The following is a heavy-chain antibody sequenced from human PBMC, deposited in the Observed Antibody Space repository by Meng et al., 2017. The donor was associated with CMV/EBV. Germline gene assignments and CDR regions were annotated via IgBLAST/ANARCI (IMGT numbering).Heavy chain of an antibody. CDR2: IYYSGST. CDR3: ARGYCSSTSCYYYYGMDV. Sequence: SETLSLTCTVSGGSISSGDYYWSWIRQPPGKGLEWIGYIYYSGSTYYNPSLKSRVTISVDTSKNQFSLKLSSVTAADTAVYYCARGYCSSTSCYYYYGMDVWGQGTTVTVSS. CDR1: GGSISSGDYY. V-gene: IGHV4-30-4*08. J-gene: IGHJ6*02. D-gene: IGHD2-2*01.